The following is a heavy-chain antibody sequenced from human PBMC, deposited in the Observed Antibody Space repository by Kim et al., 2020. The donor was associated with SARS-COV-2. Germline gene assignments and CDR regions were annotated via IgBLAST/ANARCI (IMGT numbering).Heavy chain of an antibody. Sequence: GGSLRLSCAASGFTFSSYGMHWVRQAPGKGLEWVAVISYDGSNKYYADSVKGRFTISRDNSKNTLYLQMNSLRAEDTAVYYCAKDRGGVRGVHSSGLDYWGQGTLVTVSS. CDR3: AKDRGGVRGVHSSGLDY. J-gene: IGHJ4*02. CDR2: ISYDGSNK. CDR1: GFTFSSYG. D-gene: IGHD3-10*01. V-gene: IGHV3-30*18.